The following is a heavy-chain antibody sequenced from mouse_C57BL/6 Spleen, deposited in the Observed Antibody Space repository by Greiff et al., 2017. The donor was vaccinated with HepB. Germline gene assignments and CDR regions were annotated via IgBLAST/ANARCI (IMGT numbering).Heavy chain of an antibody. CDR2: IDPSDSYT. J-gene: IGHJ2*01. CDR3: ARTYYSNYVGYYFDY. CDR1: GYTFTSYW. Sequence: QVQLQQPGAELVMPGASVKLSCKASGYTFTSYWMHWVKQRPGQGLEWIGEIDPSDSYTNYNQKFKGKSTLTVDKSSSTAYMQLSSLTSEDSAVYYCARTYYSNYVGYYFDYWGQGTTLTVSS. D-gene: IGHD2-5*01. V-gene: IGHV1-69*01.